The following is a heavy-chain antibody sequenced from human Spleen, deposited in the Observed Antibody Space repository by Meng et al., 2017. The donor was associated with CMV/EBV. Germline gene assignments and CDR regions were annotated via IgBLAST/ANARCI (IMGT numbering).Heavy chain of an antibody. CDR3: ARDRFEMSRGGLYGMDV. D-gene: IGHD3-10*01. V-gene: IGHV3-21*01. Sequence: FTFSIYIMNWLPQAPGKGLEWVSSISSSRSYIYYADSMKGRFTISRDNAKNSLYLQMNSLRAEDTAVYYCARDRFEMSRGGLYGMDVWGQGTTVTVSS. J-gene: IGHJ6*02. CDR1: FTFSIYI. CDR2: ISSSRSYI.